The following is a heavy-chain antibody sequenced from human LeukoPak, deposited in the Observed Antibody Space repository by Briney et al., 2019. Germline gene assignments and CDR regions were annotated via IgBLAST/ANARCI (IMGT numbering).Heavy chain of an antibody. Sequence: ASVKVSCKASGYTFSSYVIHWLRRAPGQRLEWMGWINVGNGDTKYSQKFQGRVTIARDTSASTAYMELSSLRSEDSAVYYCAREPLRTEHIDYWGQGTLVTVSS. V-gene: IGHV1-3*01. CDR1: GYTFSSYV. CDR3: AREPLRTEHIDY. J-gene: IGHJ4*02. D-gene: IGHD2-8*02. CDR2: INVGNGDT.